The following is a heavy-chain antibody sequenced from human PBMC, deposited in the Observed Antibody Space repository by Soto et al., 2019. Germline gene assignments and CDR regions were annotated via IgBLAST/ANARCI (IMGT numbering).Heavy chain of an antibody. CDR1: GFTFSSNW. D-gene: IGHD2-2*01. J-gene: IGHJ4*02. V-gene: IGHV3-7*04. CDR2: IRQDGSEI. Sequence: HPGGSLRLSCVGSGFTFSSNWMTWVRQAPGKGLEWVANIRQDGSEINYVDSVKGRFTISRDNTKNSLYLQMNSLRAEDTAIYYCAREVVVSRGASYFGYWGPGTLVTVSS. CDR3: AREVVVSRGASYFGY.